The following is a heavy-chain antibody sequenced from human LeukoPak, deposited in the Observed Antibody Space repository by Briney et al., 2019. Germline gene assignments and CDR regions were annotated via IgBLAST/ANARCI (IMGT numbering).Heavy chain of an antibody. CDR1: GYTFSIYG. CDR3: ARVGSHISNFWSGYYNGDY. V-gene: IGHV1-18*01. D-gene: IGHD3-3*01. CDR2: ISAYSGDT. Sequence: ASVKVSCKPSGYTFSIYGIAWVRQAPGHNLEWLGWISAYSGDTDYEQKFQQRDTLTTDTSTNTAYMELRSLRSDDTAMYYCARVGSHISNFWSGYYNGDYWGQGTLVTVSP. J-gene: IGHJ4*02.